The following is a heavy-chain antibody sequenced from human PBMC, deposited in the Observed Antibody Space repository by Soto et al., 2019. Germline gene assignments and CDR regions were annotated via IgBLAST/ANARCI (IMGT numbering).Heavy chain of an antibody. J-gene: IGHJ4*02. V-gene: IGHV4-34*01. D-gene: IGHD3-3*01. Sequence: SETLSLTCAVYGGSFSGYYWSWIRQPPGKGLEWIGEINHSGSTNYNPSLKSRVTISVDTSKNQFSLKLSSVTAADTAVYYCASRTYYDFWSGYYTGNFDYWGQGTLVTVSS. CDR1: GGSFSGYY. CDR3: ASRTYYDFWSGYYTGNFDY. CDR2: INHSGST.